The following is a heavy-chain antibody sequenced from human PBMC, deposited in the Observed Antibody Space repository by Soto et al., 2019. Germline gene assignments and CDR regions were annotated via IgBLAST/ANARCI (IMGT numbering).Heavy chain of an antibody. J-gene: IGHJ4*02. D-gene: IGHD6-13*01. CDR2: IKQDGSEK. CDR3: AREHRAAAGNFDY. Sequence: GGSLRLSCAASGFTFSSYWMSWVRQAPWKGLEWVANIKQDGSEKYYVDSVKGRFTISRDNAKNSLYLQMNSLRAEDTAVYYCAREHRAAAGNFDYWGQGALVTVST. V-gene: IGHV3-7*05. CDR1: GFTFSSYW.